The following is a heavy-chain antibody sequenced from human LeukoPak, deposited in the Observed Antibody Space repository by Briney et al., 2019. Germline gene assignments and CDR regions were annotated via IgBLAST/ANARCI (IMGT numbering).Heavy chain of an antibody. V-gene: IGHV4-38-2*02. CDR3: ARESSLYGDYFDY. D-gene: IGHD4-17*01. CDR1: GYSISSGYY. CDR2: IYHSGST. J-gene: IGHJ4*02. Sequence: SETLSLTCTVSGYSISSGYYWGWIRQPPGKGLEWIGSIYHSGSTYYNPSLKSRVTISVDTSKNQFSLKLSSVTAADTAVYYCARESSLYGDYFDYWGQGTLVTVSS.